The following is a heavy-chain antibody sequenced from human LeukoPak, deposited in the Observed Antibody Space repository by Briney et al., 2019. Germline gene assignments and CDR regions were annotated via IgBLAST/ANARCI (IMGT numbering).Heavy chain of an antibody. Sequence: SETLSLTCAVYGGSFSGYYWSWIRQPPGKGLEWIGSIYYSGSTYYNPSLKSRVTISVDTSKNQFSLKLSSVTAADTAVYYCASAGYGEPPDYWGQGTLVTVSS. CDR2: IYYSGST. CDR3: ASAGYGEPPDY. J-gene: IGHJ4*02. CDR1: GGSFSGYY. V-gene: IGHV4-34*01. D-gene: IGHD4-17*01.